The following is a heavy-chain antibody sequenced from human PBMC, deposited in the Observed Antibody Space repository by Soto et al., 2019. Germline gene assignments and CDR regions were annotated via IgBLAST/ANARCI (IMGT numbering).Heavy chain of an antibody. Sequence: GSLRLSCTAPGLTFGDYAMSWFRQAPGKGLEWVGFIRSKAYGGTTEYAASVKGRFTISRDDSKSIAYLQMNSLKTEDTSVYYCTRDALPHYNDSSVPDYWGQGTLVTVSS. D-gene: IGHD3-22*01. CDR2: IRSKAYGGTT. V-gene: IGHV3-49*03. CDR1: GLTFGDYA. CDR3: TRDALPHYNDSSVPDY. J-gene: IGHJ4*02.